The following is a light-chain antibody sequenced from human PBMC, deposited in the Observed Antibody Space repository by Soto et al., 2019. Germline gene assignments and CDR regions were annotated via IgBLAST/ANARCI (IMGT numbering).Light chain of an antibody. CDR2: DTS. J-gene: IGKJ2*03. CDR3: QQFGNSLYS. CDR1: QSVSSSH. Sequence: EIVLTQSPAPLSLSPGERATLFCKASQSVSSSHLAWYQQKVGQPPRLLLYDTSTRATGVPDRFSGSGSGTDFTLTISRLEPEDFAIYYCQQFGNSLYSFGQGTKLDIK. V-gene: IGKV3D-20*02.